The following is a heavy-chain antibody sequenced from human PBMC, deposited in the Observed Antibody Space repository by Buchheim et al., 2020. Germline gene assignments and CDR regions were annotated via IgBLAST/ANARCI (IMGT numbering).Heavy chain of an antibody. D-gene: IGHD4-17*01. CDR1: GASISSGPYY. V-gene: IGHV4-31*03. Sequence: QVQLQESGPGLVKPSQTLSVTCTVSGASISSGPYYWAWLRQHPGKGLEYLGYIYFTGSTYYNPSLESRFRISVDPFIPQFSLEVSSVTAADTAVYYCARLRSVTYFDSWGPGTL. CDR3: ARLRSVTYFDS. CDR2: IYFTGST. J-gene: IGHJ4*02.